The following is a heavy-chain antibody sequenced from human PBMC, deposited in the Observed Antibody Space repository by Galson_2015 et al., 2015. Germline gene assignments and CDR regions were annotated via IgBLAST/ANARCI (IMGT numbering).Heavy chain of an antibody. V-gene: IGHV3-33*01. CDR2: IWYDGSNK. CDR1: GFTFSSYG. Sequence: SLRLSCAASGFTFSSYGMHWVRQAPGKGLEWVAVIWYDGSNKYYADSVKGRFTISRDNSKSTLYLQMNSLRAEDTAVYYCARDQVNYYDSSGSDAFDIWGQGTMVTVSS. CDR3: ARDQVNYYDSSGSDAFDI. J-gene: IGHJ3*02. D-gene: IGHD3-22*01.